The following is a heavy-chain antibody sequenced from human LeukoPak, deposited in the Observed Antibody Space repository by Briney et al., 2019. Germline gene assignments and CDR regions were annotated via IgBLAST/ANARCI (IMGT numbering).Heavy chain of an antibody. Sequence: SETLSLTCTVSGGSISSSSYYWGWIRQPPGKGLGWIGSIYYSGSTYYNPSLKSRVTISVDTSKNQFSLKLSSVTAADTAVYYCASSLQDYFDYWGQGTLVTVSS. CDR2: IYYSGST. CDR3: ASSLQDYFDY. CDR1: GGSISSSSYY. V-gene: IGHV4-39*01. J-gene: IGHJ4*02.